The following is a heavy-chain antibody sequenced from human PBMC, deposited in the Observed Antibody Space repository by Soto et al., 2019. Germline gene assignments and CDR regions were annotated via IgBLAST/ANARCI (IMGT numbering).Heavy chain of an antibody. J-gene: IGHJ4*02. V-gene: IGHV1-18*01. CDR2: INIYGGGT. CDR1: GYTFTSYG. Sequence: QIHLEQSEPEVKKPGASVKVSCKASGYTFTSYGISWVRLAPGQGLEWMGWINIYGGGTNYAQKYQDRVTMTRDTSTNTFYLEMRSLTSDDTAIYDCARALYYYDNSGLAFWGQGTLVTVSS. CDR3: ARALYYYDNSGLAF. D-gene: IGHD3-22*01.